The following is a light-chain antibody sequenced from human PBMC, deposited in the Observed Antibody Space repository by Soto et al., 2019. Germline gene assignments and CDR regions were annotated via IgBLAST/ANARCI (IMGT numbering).Light chain of an antibody. J-gene: IGKJ1*01. CDR3: QQYGGEPV. Sequence: EIVLTQSPGTLSLSPGERVTLSCRASQSVVSSYLAWYQQKPGQAPRLLIYDASSRATGIPDRFSGGGSGTDFTINISRLELEDFAVYYCQQYGGEPVFGQGTKVEIK. V-gene: IGKV3-20*01. CDR1: QSVVSSY. CDR2: DAS.